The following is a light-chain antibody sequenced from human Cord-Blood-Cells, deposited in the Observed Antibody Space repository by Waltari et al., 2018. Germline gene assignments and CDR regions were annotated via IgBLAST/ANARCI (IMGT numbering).Light chain of an antibody. Sequence: DIQMIKSPSSLSASVGDRVTITCQASQDISNYLNWYQQKPGKAPKLLIYDASNLETGVPSRFSGSGSGTDFTFTISSLQPEDIATYYCQQYDNLPLTFGGGTKVEIK. J-gene: IGKJ4*01. CDR2: DAS. CDR1: QDISNY. V-gene: IGKV1-33*01. CDR3: QQYDNLPLT.